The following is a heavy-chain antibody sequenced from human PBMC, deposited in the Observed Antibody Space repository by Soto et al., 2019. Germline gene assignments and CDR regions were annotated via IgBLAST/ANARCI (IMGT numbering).Heavy chain of an antibody. V-gene: IGHV1-45*02. CDR3: ARSATSGDQHFIDS. Sequence: QMQLLQSGAEVKKTGSSVKISCKTSGWIFTFQYLHWVRQAPGQGLEWLGWITPYNGNVKYAQHFQCRISLTRDNSLTPLFLELRDLRPEDTGLYYCARSATSGDQHFIDSWGQATLVNVSS. CDR2: ITPYNGNV. J-gene: IGHJ4*02. D-gene: IGHD7-27*01. CDR1: GWIFTFQY.